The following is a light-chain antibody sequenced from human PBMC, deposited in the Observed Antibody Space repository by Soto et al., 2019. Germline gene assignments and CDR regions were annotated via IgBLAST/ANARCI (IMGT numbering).Light chain of an antibody. V-gene: IGKV3-20*01. J-gene: IGKJ1*01. CDR2: GAF. Sequence: EIALTQSPGTLSLSQGERATISCRASQSVSSNYLAWYQQKPGQAPRLLIYGAFKRATGIPDRFSGSGSGTDFTLTISRMEPEDFAVYCCQQYGSSPRTFGQGTKVDIK. CDR1: QSVSSNY. CDR3: QQYGSSPRT.